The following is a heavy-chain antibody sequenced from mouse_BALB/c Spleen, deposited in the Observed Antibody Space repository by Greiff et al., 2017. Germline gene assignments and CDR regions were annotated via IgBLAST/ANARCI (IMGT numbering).Heavy chain of an antibody. Sequence: EVQGVESGGGLVQPGGSLKLSCAASGFTFSSYGMSWVRQTPDKRLELVATINSNGGSTYYPDSVKGRFTISRDNAKNTLYLQMSSLKSEDTAMYYCARAPGTDYYAMDYGGQGTSVTVSS. CDR3: ARAPGTDYYAMDY. D-gene: IGHD4-1*01. CDR1: GFTFSSYG. V-gene: IGHV5-6-3*01. CDR2: INSNGGST. J-gene: IGHJ4*01.